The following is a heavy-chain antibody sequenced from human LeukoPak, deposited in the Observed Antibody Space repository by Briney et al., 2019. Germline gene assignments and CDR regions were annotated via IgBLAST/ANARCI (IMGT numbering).Heavy chain of an antibody. CDR2: IKQDGSKK. CDR1: GFTFSSHW. CDR3: AKAVTIFGVEDYGMDV. Sequence: PGGSLRLSCAASGFTFSSHWMTWVRQAPGKGLEWVANIKQDGSKKNYVDSVKGRFTISRDNSKNTLYLQMNSLRAEDTAVYYCAKAVTIFGVEDYGMDVWGQGTTVTVSS. D-gene: IGHD3-3*01. V-gene: IGHV3-7*03. J-gene: IGHJ6*02.